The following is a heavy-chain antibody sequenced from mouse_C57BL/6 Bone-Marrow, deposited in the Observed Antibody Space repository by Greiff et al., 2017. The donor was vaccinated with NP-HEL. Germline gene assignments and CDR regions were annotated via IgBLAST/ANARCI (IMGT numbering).Heavy chain of an antibody. CDR3: AREAGTRWYFDV. Sequence: EVMLVESEGGLVQPGSSMKLSCTASGFTFSDYYMAWVRQVPEKGLEWVANINYDGSSTYYLDSLKSRFIISRDNAKNILYLQMSSLKSEDTATYYCAREAGTRWYFDVWGTGTTVTVSS. D-gene: IGHD4-1*01. CDR1: GFTFSDYY. CDR2: INYDGSST. J-gene: IGHJ1*03. V-gene: IGHV5-16*01.